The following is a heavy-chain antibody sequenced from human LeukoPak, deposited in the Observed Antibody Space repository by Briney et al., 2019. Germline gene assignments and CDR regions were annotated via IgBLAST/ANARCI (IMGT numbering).Heavy chain of an antibody. CDR3: AAGSVMDADYLDY. Sequence: ASVRVSCKVSGFTLTQISIHWVRQAPGKGLEWMGGFEPEDGETNYAQKFQGRVTMTEDTPTDTDYMELSSLISEDTAVYFCAAGSVMDADYLDYWGQGTLVTVSS. V-gene: IGHV1-24*01. D-gene: IGHD3-16*01. J-gene: IGHJ4*02. CDR2: FEPEDGET. CDR1: GFTLTQIS.